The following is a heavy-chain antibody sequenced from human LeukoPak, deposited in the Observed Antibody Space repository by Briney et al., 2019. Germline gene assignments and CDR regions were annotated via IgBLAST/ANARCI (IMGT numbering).Heavy chain of an antibody. CDR1: GFTFSSYG. V-gene: IGHV3-30*02. D-gene: IGHD3-10*01. Sequence: PGGSLRLSCAASGFTFSSYGMHWVRQAPGKGLEWVAFIRYDGSNKYYADSVKGRFTISRDNSKNTLYLQMNSLRAEDTAVYYCARAPPDNVLLWFGESYYYGMDVWGQGTTVTVSS. CDR3: ARAPPDNVLLWFGESYYYGMDV. CDR2: IRYDGSNK. J-gene: IGHJ6*02.